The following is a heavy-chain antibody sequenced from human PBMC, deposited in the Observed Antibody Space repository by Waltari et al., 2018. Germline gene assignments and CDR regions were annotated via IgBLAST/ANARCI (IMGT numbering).Heavy chain of an antibody. CDR1: GFTFSSYG. V-gene: IGHV3-30*18. Sequence: QVQLVESGGGVVQPGRSLGLSCAASGFTFSSYGMHRVRQAPGKGLEWVAVISNDGSNKYYADSVKGRFTISRDNSKNTLYLQMNSLRAEDTAVYYCAKDQARWELLGNAFDIWGQGTMVTVSS. CDR2: ISNDGSNK. CDR3: AKDQARWELLGNAFDI. J-gene: IGHJ3*02. D-gene: IGHD1-26*01.